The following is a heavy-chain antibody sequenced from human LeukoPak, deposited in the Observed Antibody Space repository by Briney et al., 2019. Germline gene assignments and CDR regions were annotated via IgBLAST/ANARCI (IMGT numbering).Heavy chain of an antibody. CDR1: GFTFSSYW. D-gene: IGHD3-10*01. CDR3: ARVRGCKSMDV. V-gene: IGHV3-7*01. Sequence: GGSLRLSCAASGFTFSSYWMNWVRQAPGKGLECVANIKQDGSEKYYVDSVKGRFTISRDNAKNSLYLQMNSLRVEDTAVYYCARVRGCKSMDVWGQGTTVTVSS. J-gene: IGHJ6*02. CDR2: IKQDGSEK.